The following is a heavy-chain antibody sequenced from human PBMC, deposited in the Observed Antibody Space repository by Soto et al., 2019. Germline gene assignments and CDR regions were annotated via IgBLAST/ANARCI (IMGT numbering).Heavy chain of an antibody. CDR2: ISNTGGGT. Sequence: GGSLRLSCAASGFTFSTYAMSWVRQAPGKGLEWVSSISNTGGGTFYADSVKGRFTISRDNSKNTLYLQMNSLRVEDTAIYYCAKVPAAYDGTGLNWIDPWGQGTLVTVSS. CDR3: AKVPAAYDGTGLNWIDP. V-gene: IGHV3-23*01. J-gene: IGHJ5*02. CDR1: GFTFSTYA. D-gene: IGHD3-22*01.